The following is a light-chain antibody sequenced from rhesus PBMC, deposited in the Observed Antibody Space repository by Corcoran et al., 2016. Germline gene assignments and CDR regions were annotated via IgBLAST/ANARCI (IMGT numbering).Light chain of an antibody. CDR2: SNN. J-gene: IGLJ6*01. CDR3: AACYFILSDSV. CDR1: SSNLGSNT. Sequence: SVLPRPPSRSGTPGQRITISCSGSSSNLGSNTANWYQFLTGMAPTLLMHSNNQRPSEVPDRYAGAKSGTYAALAISGLQAEDEADYYCAACYFILSDSVFGTVTNVTVL. V-gene: IGLV1-77*02.